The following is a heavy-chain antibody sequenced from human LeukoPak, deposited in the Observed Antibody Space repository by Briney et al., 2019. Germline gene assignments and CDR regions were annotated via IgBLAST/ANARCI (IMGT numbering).Heavy chain of an antibody. CDR2: IKYDGSEK. D-gene: IGHD3-22*01. J-gene: IGHJ4*02. CDR3: ARDYFDSSGYYYGTLCDY. Sequence: GGSLRLSCAASGFTFSSYWMSWVRQAPGKGLEWVANIKYDGSEKYYADSVKGRFTISRDNSKNTLYLQMNSLRAEDTAVYFCARDYFDSSGYYYGTLCDYWGQGTLVTVSS. V-gene: IGHV3-7*01. CDR1: GFTFSSYW.